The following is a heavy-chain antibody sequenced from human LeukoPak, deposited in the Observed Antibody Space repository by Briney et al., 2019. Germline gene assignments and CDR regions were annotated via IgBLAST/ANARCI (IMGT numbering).Heavy chain of an antibody. V-gene: IGHV4-59*08. CDR1: GAXINNYY. CDR2: GHYTGSS. Sequence: PSETLSLTCTVSGAXINNYYCSWIRQPPGKGLEWIGFGHYTGSSNYNPSLKSRVTTSVDTSKSQFSLKLISVTAADTAVYYCARHDNRGYYSLHYWGQGALVTVSS. J-gene: IGHJ4*02. D-gene: IGHD3-22*01. CDR3: ARHDNRGYYSLHY.